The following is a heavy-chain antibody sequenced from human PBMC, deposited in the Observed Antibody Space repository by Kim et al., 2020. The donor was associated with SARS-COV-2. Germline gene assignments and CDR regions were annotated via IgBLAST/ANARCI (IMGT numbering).Heavy chain of an antibody. D-gene: IGHD3-9*01. CDR3: ARGGGGTGN. CDR1: GGSFSGYY. J-gene: IGHJ4*02. Sequence: SETLSLTCAVYGGSFSGYYWSWIRQPPGKGLEWIGEINHSGSTNYNPSLKSRVTIAVDTSKNQFSLKLSSVTTADTAVYYCARGGGGTGNWGQGNLVTDS. CDR2: INHSGST. V-gene: IGHV4-34*01.